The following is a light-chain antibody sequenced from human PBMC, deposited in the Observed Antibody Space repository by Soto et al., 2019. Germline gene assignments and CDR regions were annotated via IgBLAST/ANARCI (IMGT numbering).Light chain of an antibody. CDR2: GAS. CDR3: QQYNNWPYT. CDR1: PSVTWN. V-gene: IGKV3-15*01. J-gene: IGKJ2*01. Sequence: EIVMTQSPATLSVSPGERATLSCRASPSVTWNLAWYQQKPGQAPRLLIYGASSRVTGIPARFSGSGSGTEFTLTISSLQSKDSAVYYCQQYNNWPYTFGQGTKLEIK.